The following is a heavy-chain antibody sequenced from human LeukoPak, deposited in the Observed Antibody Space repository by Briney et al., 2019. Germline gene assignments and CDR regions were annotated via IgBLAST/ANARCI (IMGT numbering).Heavy chain of an antibody. D-gene: IGHD1-14*01. Sequence: PGRSLRLSCAASGFTFDDYAMHWVRQAPGKGLEWVSGISWNSGSIGYADSVKGRFAISRDNSKNTLYLQMNSLRAEDTAVYYCARGNFQKKPGYYFDYWGQGTLVTVSS. J-gene: IGHJ4*02. V-gene: IGHV3-9*01. CDR2: ISWNSGSI. CDR3: ARGNFQKKPGYYFDY. CDR1: GFTFDDYA.